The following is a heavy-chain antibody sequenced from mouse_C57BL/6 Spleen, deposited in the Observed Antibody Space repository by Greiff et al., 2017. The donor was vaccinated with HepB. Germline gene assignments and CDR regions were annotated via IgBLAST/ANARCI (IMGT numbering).Heavy chain of an antibody. J-gene: IGHJ1*03. CDR2: IDPENGDT. CDR1: GFNIKDDY. V-gene: IGHV14-4*01. D-gene: IGHD1-1*01. CDR3: TYYGSSYGYFDV. Sequence: EVKLMESGAELVRPGASVKLSCTASGFNIKDDYMHWVKQRPEQGLEWIGWIDPENGDTEYASKFQGKATITADTSSNTAYLQLSSLTSEDTAVYYCTYYGSSYGYFDVWGTGTTVTVSS.